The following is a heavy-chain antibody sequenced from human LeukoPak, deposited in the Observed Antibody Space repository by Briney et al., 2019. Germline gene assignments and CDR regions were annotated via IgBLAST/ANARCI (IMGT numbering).Heavy chain of an antibody. V-gene: IGHV1-46*01. Sequence: ASVRVSCXASGYTFTSYYMHWVRQAPGQGLEWMGIINPSGGSTSYAQKFQGRVTMTRDTSTSTVYMELSSLRSEDTAVYYCARTQWLKIKFDYWGQETLVTVSS. CDR3: ARTQWLKIKFDY. CDR1: GYTFTSYY. D-gene: IGHD6-19*01. CDR2: INPSGGST. J-gene: IGHJ4*02.